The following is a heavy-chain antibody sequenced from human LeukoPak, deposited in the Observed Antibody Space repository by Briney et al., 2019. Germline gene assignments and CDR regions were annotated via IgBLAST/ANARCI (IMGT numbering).Heavy chain of an antibody. CDR2: INHSGST. V-gene: IGHV4-34*01. J-gene: IGHJ4*02. Sequence: PSETLSLTCTVSGGSISSYYWSWIRQPPGKGLEWIGEINHSGSTNYNPSLKSRVTISVDTSKNQFSLKLSSATAADTAVYYCARGEGPDFDYWGQGTLVTVSS. CDR1: GGSISSYY. CDR3: ARGEGPDFDY.